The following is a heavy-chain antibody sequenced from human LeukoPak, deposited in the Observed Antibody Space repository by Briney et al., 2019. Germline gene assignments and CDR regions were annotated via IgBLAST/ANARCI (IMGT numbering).Heavy chain of an antibody. CDR3: AKATAILYYYYGMDV. V-gene: IGHV3-23*01. D-gene: IGHD2-21*02. CDR1: GFTFSSYA. J-gene: IGHJ6*02. Sequence: GGSLRLSCAASGFTFSSYAMSWVRQAPGKGLEWVSAISGSGGSTYYADSVKGRFTISRDNSKNTLYLQMNSLRAEDTAVYYCAKATAILYYYYGMDVWGQGTTVTVSS. CDR2: ISGSGGST.